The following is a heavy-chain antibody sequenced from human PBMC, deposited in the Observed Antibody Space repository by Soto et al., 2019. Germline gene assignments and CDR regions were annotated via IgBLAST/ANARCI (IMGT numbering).Heavy chain of an antibody. J-gene: IGHJ6*02. CDR3: ARLGINIVVVPAAQTTYYYYGMDV. Sequence: SVKVSCKASGGTFSSYAISWVRQAPGQGLEWMGGIIPIFGTANYAQKFQGRVTITADKSTSTAYMELSSLRSEDTAVYYCARLGINIVVVPAAQTTYYYYGMDVWGQGTTVTVSS. D-gene: IGHD2-2*01. CDR1: GGTFSSYA. V-gene: IGHV1-69*06. CDR2: IIPIFGTA.